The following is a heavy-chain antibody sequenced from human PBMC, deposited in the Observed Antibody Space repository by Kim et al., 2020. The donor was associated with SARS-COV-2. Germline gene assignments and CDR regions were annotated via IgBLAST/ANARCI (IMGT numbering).Heavy chain of an antibody. Sequence: PSLRSRVTISVDTSKNQFSLKLSSVTAADTAVYYCARVRAGVPRNRWFDPWGQGTLVTVSS. CDR3: ARVRAGVPRNRWFDP. J-gene: IGHJ5*02. V-gene: IGHV4-34*01. D-gene: IGHD3-10*01.